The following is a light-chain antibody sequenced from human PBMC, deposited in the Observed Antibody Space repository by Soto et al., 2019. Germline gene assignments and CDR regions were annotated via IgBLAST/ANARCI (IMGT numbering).Light chain of an antibody. V-gene: IGLV2-11*01. Sequence: QSALTQPRSVSGSPGQSVTISCTGTSSDVGGYHYVSWYQQHPGQAPKLMIYDVSKRPSGVPDRFSGSKSGNTASLTISGLQAEDEADYYCCSYAGSYTFGVFGGGTKVTVL. J-gene: IGLJ2*01. CDR2: DVS. CDR3: CSYAGSYTFGV. CDR1: SSDVGGYHY.